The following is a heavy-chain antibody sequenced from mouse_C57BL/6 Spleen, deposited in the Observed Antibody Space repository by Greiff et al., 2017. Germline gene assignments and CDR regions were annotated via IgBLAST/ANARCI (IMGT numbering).Heavy chain of an antibody. V-gene: IGHV1-18*01. CDR3: AREGSSYDGYFDV. Sequence: EVQLQQSGPELVKPGASVKIPCKASGYTFTDYNMDWVKQSHGKSLEWIGDINPNNGGTIYNQKFKGKAALTVDKSSSTAYMEFRSLTSEDTAVYYCAREGSSYDGYFDVWGTGTTVTVSS. D-gene: IGHD1-1*01. J-gene: IGHJ1*03. CDR1: GYTFTDYN. CDR2: INPNNGGT.